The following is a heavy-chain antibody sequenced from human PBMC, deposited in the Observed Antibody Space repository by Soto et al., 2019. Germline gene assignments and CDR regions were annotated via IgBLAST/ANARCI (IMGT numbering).Heavy chain of an antibody. V-gene: IGHV3-7*03. CDR2: IKQDGSEK. CDR3: ARDLAVYYYGSNPNNFDY. J-gene: IGHJ4*02. D-gene: IGHD3-10*01. CDR1: GFTFSSYW. Sequence: SLRLSCAASGFTFSSYWMSWVRQAPGKGLEWVANIKQDGSEKYYVDSVKGRFTISRDSAKNSLYLQMNSLRAEDTAVYYCARDLAVYYYGSNPNNFDYWGQGTLVTVS.